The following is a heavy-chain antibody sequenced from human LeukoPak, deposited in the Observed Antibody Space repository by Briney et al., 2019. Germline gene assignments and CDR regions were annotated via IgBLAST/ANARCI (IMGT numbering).Heavy chain of an antibody. J-gene: IGHJ6*02. CDR3: ARAFSGGYYYYGMDV. CDR2: IYYSGST. D-gene: IGHD1-26*01. Sequence: SSETLSLTCAVYGGSFSGYYWSWIRQPPGKGLEWIGYIYYSGSTNYNPSLKSRVTISVDTSKNQFSLKLSSVTAADTAVYYCARAFSGGYYYYGMDVWGQGTTVTVSS. CDR1: GGSFSGYY. V-gene: IGHV4-59*01.